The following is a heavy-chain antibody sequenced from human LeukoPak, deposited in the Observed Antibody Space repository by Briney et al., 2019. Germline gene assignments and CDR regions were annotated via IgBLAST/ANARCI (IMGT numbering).Heavy chain of an antibody. D-gene: IGHD2-15*01. CDR1: GGTFSSYA. Sequence: SVKVSCKASGGTFSSYAISWVRQAHGQGLEWMGRIIPILGIANYAQKFQGRVTITADKSTSTAYMELSSLRSEDTAVYYCARDTLGYCSGGSCPGGAFDIWGQGTMVTVSS. CDR3: ARDTLGYCSGGSCPGGAFDI. J-gene: IGHJ3*02. CDR2: IIPILGIA. V-gene: IGHV1-69*04.